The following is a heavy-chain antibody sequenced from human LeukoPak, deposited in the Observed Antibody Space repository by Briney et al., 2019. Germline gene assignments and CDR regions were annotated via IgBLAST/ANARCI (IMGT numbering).Heavy chain of an antibody. CDR1: GYLFTSYW. Sequence: GESLKISCKGSGYLFTSYWIGWVRQMPGKGLEWMGIIYPGDSDTRYSPSFQGQVTISADKSISTAYLQWSSLKASDTAMYYCARSSGTSPYDTIFGGMDVWGQGTTVTVSS. D-gene: IGHD3-3*01. CDR2: IYPGDSDT. J-gene: IGHJ6*02. V-gene: IGHV5-51*01. CDR3: ARSSGTSPYDTIFGGMDV.